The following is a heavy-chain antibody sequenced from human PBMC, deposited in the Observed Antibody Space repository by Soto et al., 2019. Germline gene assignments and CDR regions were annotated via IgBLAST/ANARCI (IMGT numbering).Heavy chain of an antibody. CDR3: ARDGYYDYVWWSYDI. CDR1: GGSISSYY. V-gene: IGHV4-59*01. Sequence: QVQLQESGPGLVKPSETLSLTCTVSGGSISSYYWSWIRQPPGKGLEWIGYIYYSGSTNYNPSLKSRVTISVDTSKNQFSLKLSSVTAADTAVYYCARDGYYDYVWWSYDIWGQGTMVTVSS. D-gene: IGHD3-16*01. CDR2: IYYSGST. J-gene: IGHJ3*02.